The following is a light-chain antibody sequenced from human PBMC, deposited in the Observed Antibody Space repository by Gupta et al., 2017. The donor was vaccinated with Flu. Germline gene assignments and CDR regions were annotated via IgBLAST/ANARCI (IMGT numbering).Light chain of an antibody. CDR3: MQCTHWPWA. J-gene: IGKJ1*01. V-gene: IGKV2-30*01. CDR2: TVS. CDR1: QSLVYSDGNTY. Sequence: DVVMNQSPLSLPVTLGQPASISCRSSQSLVYSDGNTYLHWFQQRPGHSPRRLIYTVSNRESAVPDRFSGSWSGTDFTLKISRVEAEDVGIYYCMQCTHWPWAFGQGTKVEIK.